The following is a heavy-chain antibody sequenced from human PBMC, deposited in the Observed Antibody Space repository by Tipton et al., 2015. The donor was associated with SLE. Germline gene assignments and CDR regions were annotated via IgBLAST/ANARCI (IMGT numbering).Heavy chain of an antibody. Sequence: GLVKPSETLSLTCTVSGGSISSSGYDWGWIRQPPGKGLEWIGSFYHSGSTYYNPSLKSRVTISVDTSKNQFSLKLSSVTAADTAVYYCASGAYSSSFGDAFDIWGQGTMVTVSS. CDR1: GGSISSSGYD. D-gene: IGHD6-6*01. J-gene: IGHJ3*02. V-gene: IGHV4-39*07. CDR3: ASGAYSSSFGDAFDI. CDR2: FYHSGST.